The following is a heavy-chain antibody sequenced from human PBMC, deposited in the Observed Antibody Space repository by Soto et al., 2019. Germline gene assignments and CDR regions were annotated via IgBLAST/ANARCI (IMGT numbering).Heavy chain of an antibody. D-gene: IGHD2-8*01. CDR1: GGTFSSYA. CDR2: IIPIFGTA. V-gene: IGHV1-69*01. J-gene: IGHJ3*02. Sequence: QVQLVQSGAEVKKPGSSVKVSCKASGGTFSSYAISWVRQAPGQGLEWMGGIIPIFGTANYAQKFQGRVTITADESTSTAYMELSSLRSEDTAVYYCAREETMVYGTTSSAFDIWGQGTMVTVSS. CDR3: AREETMVYGTTSSAFDI.